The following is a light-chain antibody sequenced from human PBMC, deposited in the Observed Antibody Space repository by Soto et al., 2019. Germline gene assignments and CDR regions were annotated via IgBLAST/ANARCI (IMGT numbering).Light chain of an antibody. Sequence: DIQMTQSPSSLSASVGDRVTITCRARQTIINYLNWFQQKPGKAPELLIFAASSLQSGVPSRFSGSGAATDFTLTINSLQPDDFAVFYCQQTYNVPITFGQGTRLEI. CDR1: QTIINY. CDR2: AAS. J-gene: IGKJ5*01. V-gene: IGKV1-39*01. CDR3: QQTYNVPIT.